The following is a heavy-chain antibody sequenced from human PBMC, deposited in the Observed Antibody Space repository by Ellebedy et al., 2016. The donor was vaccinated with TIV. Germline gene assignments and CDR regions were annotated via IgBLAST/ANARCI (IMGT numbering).Heavy chain of an antibody. V-gene: IGHV3-48*02. Sequence: GGSLRLSXTPSGFNFSTYTMNWVRQAPGQGLEWVSYISDSSGTKYYADSVKGRFTISRDNVKNSLYLHMNRLTDEDTAVYYFARDSYVDYYFDHWGQGTLVTVSS. CDR2: ISDSSGTK. CDR1: GFNFSTYT. J-gene: IGHJ4*02. D-gene: IGHD4-17*01. CDR3: ARDSYVDYYFDH.